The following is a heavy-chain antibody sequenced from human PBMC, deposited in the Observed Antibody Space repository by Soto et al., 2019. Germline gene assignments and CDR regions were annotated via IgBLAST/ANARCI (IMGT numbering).Heavy chain of an antibody. D-gene: IGHD4-17*01. CDR1: ASTFTGYT. CDR3: ARGTVTSGRWFGP. CDR2: ISTFNGNT. Sequence: ASVKVSCKASASTFTGYTINWVRQAPGQGLEWMGWISTFNGNTKYAGNFEGRVTMTTNTSTTTAYMELTSLTFDDTAVYFCARGTVTSGRWFGPWGKGPLVTVSS. V-gene: IGHV1-18*04. J-gene: IGHJ5*02.